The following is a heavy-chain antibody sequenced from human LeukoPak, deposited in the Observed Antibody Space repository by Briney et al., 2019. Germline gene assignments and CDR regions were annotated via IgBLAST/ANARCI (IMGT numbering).Heavy chain of an antibody. Sequence: SVNVSCKASGCTFSSYAISWVRQAPGQGREWMGRIIPIFGTANYAQKFHGRVTITTEESMTTADMELSSLRSEDTAVYYCARDLRGYCSSTSCLRVNWFDPWGQGTLVTVSS. V-gene: IGHV1-69*05. CDR1: GCTFSSYA. D-gene: IGHD2-2*01. J-gene: IGHJ5*02. CDR2: IIPIFGTA. CDR3: ARDLRGYCSSTSCLRVNWFDP.